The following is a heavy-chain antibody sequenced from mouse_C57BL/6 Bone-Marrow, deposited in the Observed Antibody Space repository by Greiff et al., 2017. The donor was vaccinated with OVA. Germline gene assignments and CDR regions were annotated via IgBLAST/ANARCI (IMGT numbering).Heavy chain of an antibody. CDR2: IDPSDSET. V-gene: IGHV1-52*01. J-gene: IGHJ1*03. D-gene: IGHD1-1*01. CDR3: AREGDYYGSSTEGYFDV. Sequence: QVQLQQPGAELVRPGSSVKLSCKASGYTFTSYWMHWVKQRPIQGLEWIGNIDPSDSETHYNQKFKDKATLTVDKSSSTAYMQLSSLTSEDSAVYYCAREGDYYGSSTEGYFDVWGTGTTVTVSS. CDR1: GYTFTSYW.